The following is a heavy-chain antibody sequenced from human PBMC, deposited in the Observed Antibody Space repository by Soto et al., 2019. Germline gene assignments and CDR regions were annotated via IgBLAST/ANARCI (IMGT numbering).Heavy chain of an antibody. CDR3: ARDSIAVAGPYYYYGMDV. CDR1: RYTFTGYY. D-gene: IGHD6-19*01. CDR2: INPNSGGT. V-gene: IGHV1-2*02. J-gene: IGHJ6*02. Sequence: ASVKVSCKASRYTFTGYYMHWVRQAPGQGLEWMGWINPNSGGTNYAQKFQGRVTMTRDTSISTAYMELSRLRSDDTAVYYCARDSIAVAGPYYYYGMDVWGQGTTVTVSS.